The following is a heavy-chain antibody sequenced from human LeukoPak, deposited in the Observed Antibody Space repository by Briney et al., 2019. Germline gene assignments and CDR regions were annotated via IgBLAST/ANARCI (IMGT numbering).Heavy chain of an antibody. V-gene: IGHV3-7*01. CDR2: IRQDESER. CDR3: ARLSAYYYGSYFYYYMDV. CDR1: GFSFSSYW. J-gene: IGHJ6*03. Sequence: GGSLRLSCAGSGFSFSSYWMTWVRHLPGKGPEGVANIRQDESERYFADSVKGRFTISRDNAKKSVYLHMSSLRAEDTALYYCARLSAYYYGSYFYYYMDVWGKGTTVTVSS. D-gene: IGHD3-10*01.